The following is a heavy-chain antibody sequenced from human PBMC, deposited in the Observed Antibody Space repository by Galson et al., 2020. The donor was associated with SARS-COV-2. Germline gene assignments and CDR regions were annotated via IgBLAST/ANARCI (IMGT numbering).Heavy chain of an antibody. CDR3: AREATRYGGNSGFDY. J-gene: IGHJ4*02. CDR1: GGSISSGGYS. CDR2: IYHSGST. V-gene: IGHV4-30-2*01. Sequence: SETLSLTCALSGGSISSGGYSWSWIRQPPGKGLEWIGYIYHSGSTYYNPSLKSRVTISVDRSKNQFSLKLSSVTAADTAVYYCAREATRYGGNSGFDYWGQGTLVTVSS. D-gene: IGHD4-17*01.